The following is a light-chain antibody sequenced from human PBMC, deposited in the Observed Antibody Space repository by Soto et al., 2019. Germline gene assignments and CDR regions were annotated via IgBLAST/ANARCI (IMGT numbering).Light chain of an antibody. CDR3: QQSYSTPPT. CDR2: GAY. J-gene: IGKJ3*01. V-gene: IGKV1-39*01. Sequence: DIQMTQSPSSLSASVGDRVTITCRAGQSIGNYLNWYQQKPGKAPKLLIYGAYTLQSGVPSRVSGSGSGTDCTLTISSLQPEDFATYYCQQSYSTPPTFCPGTKVDIK. CDR1: QSIGNY.